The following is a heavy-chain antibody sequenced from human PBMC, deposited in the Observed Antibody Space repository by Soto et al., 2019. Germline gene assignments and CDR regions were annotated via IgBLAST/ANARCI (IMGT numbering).Heavy chain of an antibody. CDR3: AKDLGSIAVAGTPFDY. CDR1: GFTFSSYG. CDR2: ISYDGSNK. J-gene: IGHJ4*02. V-gene: IGHV3-30*18. D-gene: IGHD6-19*01. Sequence: GGSLRLSCAASGFTFSSYGMHWVRQAPGKGLEWVAVISYDGSNKYYADSVKGRFTISRDNSENTLYLQMNSLRAEDTAVYYCAKDLGSIAVAGTPFDYWGQGTLVTVSS.